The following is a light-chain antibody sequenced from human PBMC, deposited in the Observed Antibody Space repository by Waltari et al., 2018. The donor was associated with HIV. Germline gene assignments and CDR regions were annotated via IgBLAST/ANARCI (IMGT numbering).Light chain of an antibody. V-gene: IGLV1-44*01. Sequence: QSVLTQPPSASGTPGQRVTISCSGSSSNIGSNTVNWYQQLPGTAPKLLIYSNYHRPSGVPDLCSGSKSGTSASLAISGLQSEDEADYYCATWDDSLNGRVFGGGTKLTVL. J-gene: IGLJ3*02. CDR1: SSNIGSNT. CDR2: SNY. CDR3: ATWDDSLNGRV.